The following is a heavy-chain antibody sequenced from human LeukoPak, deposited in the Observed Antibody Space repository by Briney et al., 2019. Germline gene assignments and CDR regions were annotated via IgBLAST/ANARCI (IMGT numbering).Heavy chain of an antibody. V-gene: IGHV4-59*01. CDR2: IYYSGNT. Sequence: PSETLSLTCTISGGSITSYYWSWIRQPPGKGLEWIGYIYYSGNTNYNPSLKSRVTIPVDTSKNEFSLQLTSVTAADTAVYYCARGSGWLPDCWGQGTLVTVSS. CDR3: ARGSGWLPDC. CDR1: GGSITSYY. J-gene: IGHJ4*02. D-gene: IGHD6-19*01.